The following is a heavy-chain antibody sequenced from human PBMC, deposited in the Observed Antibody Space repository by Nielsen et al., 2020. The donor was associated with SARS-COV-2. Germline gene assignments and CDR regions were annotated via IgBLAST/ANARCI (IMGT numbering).Heavy chain of an antibody. Sequence: SGPTLVKPTQTLTLTCTFSGFSLSTSGMCVSWIRQPPGKALEWLARIDWDDDKYYSTSLKTRLTISKDTSKNQVVLTMTNMDPVDTATYYCAQIFIAAAGNDAFDIWGQGTMVTVSS. CDR2: IDWDDDK. V-gene: IGHV2-70*11. D-gene: IGHD6-13*01. CDR3: AQIFIAAAGNDAFDI. CDR1: GFSLSTSGMC. J-gene: IGHJ3*02.